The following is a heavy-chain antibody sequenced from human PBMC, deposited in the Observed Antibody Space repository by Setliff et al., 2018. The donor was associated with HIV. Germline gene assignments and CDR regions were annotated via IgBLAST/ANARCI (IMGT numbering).Heavy chain of an antibody. D-gene: IGHD3-10*01. CDR2: IYPGDSDT. Sequence: GESLKIYCKGSGYSFTSYWIGWVRQTPGKGMEWMAIIYPGDSDTTYNPSFQGQVTISVDKSNTSAFLQLRRVKVSDTGLYFCARSRVGSSDAFDVWGQGTLVTVSS. J-gene: IGHJ3*01. CDR1: GYSFTSYW. V-gene: IGHV5-51*01. CDR3: ARSRVGSSDAFDV.